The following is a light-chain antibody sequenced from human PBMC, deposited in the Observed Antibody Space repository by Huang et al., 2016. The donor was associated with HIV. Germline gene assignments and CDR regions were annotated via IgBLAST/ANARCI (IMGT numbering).Light chain of an antibody. V-gene: IGKV2D-29*02. Sequence: DIVMTQTPLSLSVTPGQPASMSCKASQTLLHTDGKTTLHWYLQKPGQYPKLLIYELSNRFSGVPDRFTGSGSGTNFTLKISRVEAEDVGVYYCMQSLQSTTFGQGTKVEIK. CDR3: MQSLQSTT. CDR1: QTLLHTDGKTT. J-gene: IGKJ1*01. CDR2: ELS.